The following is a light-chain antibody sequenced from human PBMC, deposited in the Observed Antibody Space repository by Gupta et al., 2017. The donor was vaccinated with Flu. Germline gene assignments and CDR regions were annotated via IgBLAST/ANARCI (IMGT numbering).Light chain of an antibody. CDR3: SSYTSTNTFYV. CDR2: DVS. V-gene: IGLV2-14*01. J-gene: IGLJ1*01. CDR1: SSDVGRSNS. Sequence: QSALTQPASVPGSPGQPITISCTGTSSDVGRSNSVSWYQQHPGKAPKLMIYDVSNRPSGVSSRFSGSKSGNTASLTISGLGAEDESDYYCSSYTSTNTFYVFGTGTKVTVL.